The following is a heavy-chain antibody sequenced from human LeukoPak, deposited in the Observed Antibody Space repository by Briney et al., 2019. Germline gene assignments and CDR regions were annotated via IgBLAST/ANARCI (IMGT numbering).Heavy chain of an antibody. Sequence: GGSLRLSCAASGFTFSNYWMHWVRQAPGKGLVCVSHINTDGSSTSYADAVKGRFTISRDNAKNTLYLKMSSLRAEDTAVYYRARRLQIAVIDYWGQGTLVTVSS. D-gene: IGHD6-19*01. V-gene: IGHV3-74*01. J-gene: IGHJ4*02. CDR2: INTDGSST. CDR1: GFTFSNYW. CDR3: ARRLQIAVIDY.